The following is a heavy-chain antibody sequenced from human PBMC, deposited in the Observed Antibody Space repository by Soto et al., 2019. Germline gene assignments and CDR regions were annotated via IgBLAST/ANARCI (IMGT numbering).Heavy chain of an antibody. J-gene: IGHJ6*02. CDR1: GGSISSSSYY. CDR3: ARLIRYSSGWTPYYYYGMDV. CDR2: IYYSGST. Sequence: SSETLSLTCTVSGGSISSSSYYWGWIRQPPGKGLEWIGSIYYSGSTYYNPSLKSRVTISVDTSKNQFSLKLSSVTAADTAVYYCARLIRYSSGWTPYYYYGMDVWGQGTTVTVSS. V-gene: IGHV4-39*01. D-gene: IGHD6-19*01.